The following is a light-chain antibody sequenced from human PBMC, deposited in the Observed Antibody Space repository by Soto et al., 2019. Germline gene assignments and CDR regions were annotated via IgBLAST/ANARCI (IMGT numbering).Light chain of an antibody. J-gene: IGKJ5*01. Sequence: VMTQSTVTLSVSPCEIATLSCSSSHSVGSRLAWYQQKPGQAPRLLIYGASNRATGIPARFTGSGSGTDFTLTISSLEPEDFAVYYCQQRSNWPITFGQGTRLEIK. V-gene: IGKV3-11*01. CDR2: GAS. CDR3: QQRSNWPIT. CDR1: HSVGSR.